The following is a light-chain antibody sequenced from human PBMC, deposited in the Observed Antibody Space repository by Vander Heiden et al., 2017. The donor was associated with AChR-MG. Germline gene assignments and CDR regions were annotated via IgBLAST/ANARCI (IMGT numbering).Light chain of an antibody. CDR1: GSNIGSNY. Sequence: QSVLTQPPSASGTPGQPVTISCSGTGSNIGSNYVYWYQQLPGTAPRLLIYRNDQRPSGVPDRFSGSRSGTSASLAISGLRAEDETEYFCSAWDGSLSAWVFGGGTKLTVL. J-gene: IGLJ3*02. CDR2: RND. CDR3: SAWDGSLSAWV. V-gene: IGLV1-47*01.